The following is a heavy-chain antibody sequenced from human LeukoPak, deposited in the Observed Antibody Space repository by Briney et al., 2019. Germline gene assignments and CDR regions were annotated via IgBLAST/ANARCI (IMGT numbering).Heavy chain of an antibody. Sequence: ASVKVSCKASGYTFTSYGISWVRQAPGQGLEWMGWISAYNGNTNYAQKLQGRVTMTTDTSTSTAYMELRSLRSDDTAVYYCARDTRPLLWFGETFNWFDPWGQGTLVTVSS. CDR3: ARDTRPLLWFGETFNWFDP. D-gene: IGHD3-10*01. V-gene: IGHV1-18*01. J-gene: IGHJ5*02. CDR2: ISAYNGNT. CDR1: GYTFTSYG.